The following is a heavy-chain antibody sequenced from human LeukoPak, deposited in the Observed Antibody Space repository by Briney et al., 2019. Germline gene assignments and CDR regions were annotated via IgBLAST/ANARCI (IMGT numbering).Heavy chain of an antibody. CDR1: GFTLSTSGVG. CDR3: XXSEYXVXSAYYFDY. J-gene: IGHJ4*02. CDR2: IYWDDDK. Sequence: SGPTLVNPTQTLTLTCTFSGFTLSTSGVGVGWIRQPPRKALEWLALIYWDDDKRYSPSLKSRLIITKDTSKNQVVLTMTNMDPXXXXXXXXXXSEYXVXSAYYFDYWGQGTLVTVSS. D-gene: IGHD2-2*01. V-gene: IGHV2-5*02.